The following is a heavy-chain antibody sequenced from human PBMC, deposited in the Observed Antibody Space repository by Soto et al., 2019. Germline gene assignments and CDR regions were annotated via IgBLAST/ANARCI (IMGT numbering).Heavy chain of an antibody. Sequence: QVRLQESGPGLVKPSETLALTCTVSGGSISSAYWSWIRQPPGKGLEWIGYMYKTGSTVYNPYLKSRVTIAVDTSTNQFYLKVNSVTAADTAVYYCARDLWGYCGTDCYPLDVWGQGTTVTVSS. CDR1: GGSISSAY. CDR2: MYKTGST. J-gene: IGHJ6*02. V-gene: IGHV4-59*01. D-gene: IGHD2-21*02. CDR3: ARDLWGYCGTDCYPLDV.